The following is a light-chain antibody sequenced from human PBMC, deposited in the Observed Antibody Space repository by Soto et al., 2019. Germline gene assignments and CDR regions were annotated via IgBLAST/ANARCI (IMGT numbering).Light chain of an antibody. J-gene: IGKJ1*01. V-gene: IGKV4-1*01. CDR3: QQYYSGRT. CDR2: WAS. CDR1: QSVLHSSNNKNY. Sequence: DIVMTQSPDSLAVSLGERATINCKSSQSVLHSSNNKNYLAWYQQKAGQPPKLLISWASTRESGVPDRFSGSGSGTDFTLTISSLQAEDVATYYCQQYYSGRTFGQGTKVEIK.